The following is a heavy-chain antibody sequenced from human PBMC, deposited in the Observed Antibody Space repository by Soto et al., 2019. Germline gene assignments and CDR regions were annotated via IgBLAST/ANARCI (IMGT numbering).Heavy chain of an antibody. V-gene: IGHV1-3*01. D-gene: IGHD1-7*01. J-gene: IGHJ4*02. CDR2: INPGNGNT. CDR1: GYTFTTYA. Sequence: QVQLVQSGAEVKKPGASVKVSCKASGYTFTTYAMHWVRQAPGQRLEWMGWINPGNGNTKYSQKFQDRVTITRDTSASPVYMELSSLRSEDKALYYCARGLTGTTSYWGQGTLVTVSS. CDR3: ARGLTGTTSY.